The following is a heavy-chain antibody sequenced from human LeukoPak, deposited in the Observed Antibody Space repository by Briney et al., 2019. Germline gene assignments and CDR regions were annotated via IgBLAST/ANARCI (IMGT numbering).Heavy chain of an antibody. J-gene: IGHJ5*02. CDR1: GGSISSSGCY. Sequence: SETLSLTCTVSGGSISSSGCYWGWIRQPPGKGLEWIGSFYYSASTYYNPSLKSRVIISVDTSKNQFTLQLSSVTAADTAVYYCARVDLYSSSWRASNWFDPWGQGTLVTVSS. D-gene: IGHD6-13*01. CDR3: ARVDLYSSSWRASNWFDP. CDR2: FYYSAST. V-gene: IGHV4-39*06.